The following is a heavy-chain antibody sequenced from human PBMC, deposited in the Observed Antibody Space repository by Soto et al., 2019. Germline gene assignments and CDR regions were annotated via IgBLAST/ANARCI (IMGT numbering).Heavy chain of an antibody. CDR1: GYTFTSYD. Sequence: QVQLVQSGAEVKKPGASVKVSCKASGYTFTSYDINWVRQATGQVLEWMGWMNPNSGNTGYAQKFQGRVTMTRNTSISTAYMELSSLRSEDRAVYYGAREKTSYGMDVWGQGTTVIVSS. J-gene: IGHJ6*02. V-gene: IGHV1-8*01. CDR3: AREKTSYGMDV. CDR2: MNPNSGNT.